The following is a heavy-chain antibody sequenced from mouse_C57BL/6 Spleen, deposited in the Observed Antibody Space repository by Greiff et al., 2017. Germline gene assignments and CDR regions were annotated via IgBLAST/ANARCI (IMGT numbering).Heavy chain of an antibody. D-gene: IGHD2-1*01. V-gene: IGHV1-82*01. CDR1: GYAFSSSW. Sequence: QVQLQQSGPELVKPGASVKISCKASGYAFSSSWMNWVKQRPGKGLEWIGRIYPGDGDTNYNGKFKGKATLTADKSSSTAYMQLSSLTSEDSAVYFCAQGGDLLWDFDVWGTGTTVTVSS. CDR2: IYPGDGDT. J-gene: IGHJ1*03. CDR3: AQGGDLLWDFDV.